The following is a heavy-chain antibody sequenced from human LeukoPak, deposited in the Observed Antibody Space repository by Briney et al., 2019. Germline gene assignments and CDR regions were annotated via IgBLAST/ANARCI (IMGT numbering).Heavy chain of an antibody. Sequence: GGSLRLSCAASGFTVSNNYMSWVRQAPGKGLEWVSVIYSGGSTYYADSVEGRFTISRDNSKNTLYLQMSSLRAEDTAVYYCAREKGNYVDYWGQGTLVTVSS. CDR3: AREKGNYVDY. V-gene: IGHV3-66*02. CDR2: IYSGGST. D-gene: IGHD6-13*01. CDR1: GFTVSNNY. J-gene: IGHJ4*02.